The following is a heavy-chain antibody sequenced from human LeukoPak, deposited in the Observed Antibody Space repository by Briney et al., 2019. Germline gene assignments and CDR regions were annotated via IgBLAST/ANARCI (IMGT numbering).Heavy chain of an antibody. J-gene: IGHJ4*02. CDR3: TTDAGYDSRWYNY. V-gene: IGHV3-15*01. CDR1: GFTFSNAY. CDR2: IKSKNDGGTI. Sequence: GGSLRLSCVASGFTFSNAYMSWVRQAPGKGLEWVGRIKSKNDGGTIDYAAPVKGRFTISRDDSRNTLYLQMNSLKTEDTAVYYCTTDAGYDSRWYNYWGQESLVTVSS. D-gene: IGHD6-13*01.